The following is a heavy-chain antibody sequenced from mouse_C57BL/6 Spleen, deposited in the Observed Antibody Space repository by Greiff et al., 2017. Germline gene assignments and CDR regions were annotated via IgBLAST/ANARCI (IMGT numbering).Heavy chain of an antibody. Sequence: QVQLQQSGAELVMPGASVKLSCKASGYTFTSYWMHWVKQRPGQGLEWIGEIDPSDSYTNYNQKFKGKSTLTVDKSSSTAYMQLSSLTSEDSAVYYCARNWDDAMDYWGQGTSVTVSS. J-gene: IGHJ4*01. V-gene: IGHV1-69*01. D-gene: IGHD4-1*01. CDR2: IDPSDSYT. CDR3: ARNWDDAMDY. CDR1: GYTFTSYW.